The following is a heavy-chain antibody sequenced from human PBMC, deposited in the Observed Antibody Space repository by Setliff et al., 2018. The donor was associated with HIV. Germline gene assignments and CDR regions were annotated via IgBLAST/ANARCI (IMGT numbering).Heavy chain of an antibody. D-gene: IGHD1-1*01. CDR2: ITPSGDT. J-gene: IGHJ4*02. CDR3: SNWNTTVDADS. CDR1: GGSFSGHF. V-gene: IGHV4-34*01. Sequence: PSETLSLTCAVYGGSFSGHFWGWIRQPPGKGLEWIGEITPSGDTNYIPSLKSRVTMSLDTSKNQFSLNLNSVTAADTAVYYCSNWNTTVDADSWGQGTLVTVSS.